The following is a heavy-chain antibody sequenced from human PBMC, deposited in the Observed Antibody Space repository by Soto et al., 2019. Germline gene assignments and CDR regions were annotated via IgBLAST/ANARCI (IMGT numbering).Heavy chain of an antibody. V-gene: IGHV3-9*01. D-gene: IGHD3-22*01. J-gene: IGHJ6*02. CDR1: GFTFDDYA. CDR3: AASRAYDSSNYSGFPYCRDV. Sequence: EVQLVESGGDLVQPGRSLRLSCAASGFTFDDYAMNWVRQVPGKGLQWVSGLSWNGVTIGYAASVKVRVTVSRYNATKSLYLQMNGFRPDDTALYYCAASRAYDSSNYSGFPYCRDVCGLGTTVTVS. CDR2: LSWNGVTI.